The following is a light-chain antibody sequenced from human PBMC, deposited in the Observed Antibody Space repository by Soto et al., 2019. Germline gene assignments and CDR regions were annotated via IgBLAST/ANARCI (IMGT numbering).Light chain of an antibody. Sequence: DIQVTQYPSFLSASVGDRVTITCRPSQAVPNNMAWYQQKPGKPPKLLIYEESTLHSGVPSRFSGRKSGTQFTLTIDSLQPEDFAPYYCQQVKTYPRTFGGGTKVDIK. CDR1: QAVPNN. V-gene: IGKV1-9*01. CDR2: EES. J-gene: IGKJ4*01. CDR3: QQVKTYPRT.